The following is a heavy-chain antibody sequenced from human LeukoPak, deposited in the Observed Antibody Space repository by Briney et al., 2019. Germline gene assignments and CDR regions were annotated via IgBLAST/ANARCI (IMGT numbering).Heavy chain of an antibody. CDR1: GFTFSSYS. Sequence: GGSLRLSCAASGFTFSSYSMNWVRQAPGKGLEWVSAISGSGGSTYYADSVKGRFTISRDNSKNTLYLQMNSLRAEDTAVYYCARGSPSNVPNYYYYGMDVWGQGTTVTVSS. J-gene: IGHJ6*02. V-gene: IGHV3-23*01. CDR3: ARGSPSNVPNYYYYGMDV. CDR2: ISGSGGST.